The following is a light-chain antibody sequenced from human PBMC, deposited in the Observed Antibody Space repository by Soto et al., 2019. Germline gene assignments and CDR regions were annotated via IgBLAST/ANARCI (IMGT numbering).Light chain of an antibody. CDR3: SSYTGTSALIL. CDR2: EVS. Sequence: QSVLTQPASVSGSPGQSVTISCTGTSSDVGGYYYVSWYQQYPGKAPRLIIYEVSNRPSGVSNRFSGSKSGYTASLTISGLRAEEDGDYFGSSYTGTSALILFGGGTKLTVL. CDR1: SSDVGGYYY. J-gene: IGLJ2*01. V-gene: IGLV2-14*01.